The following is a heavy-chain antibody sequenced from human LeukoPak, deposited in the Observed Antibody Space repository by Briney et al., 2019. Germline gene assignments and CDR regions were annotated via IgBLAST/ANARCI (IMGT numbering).Heavy chain of an antibody. J-gene: IGHJ4*02. CDR1: GGSITSGDY. D-gene: IGHD1-26*01. CDR2: ISGSGGST. V-gene: IGHV3-23*01. CDR3: AKDSATFDY. Sequence: ETLSLTCTVSGGSITSGDYYWSWVRQPPAKGLEWVSAISGSGGSTYYADSVKGRFTISRDNSKNTLYLQMNSLRAEDTAVYYCAKDSATFDYWGQGTLVTVSS.